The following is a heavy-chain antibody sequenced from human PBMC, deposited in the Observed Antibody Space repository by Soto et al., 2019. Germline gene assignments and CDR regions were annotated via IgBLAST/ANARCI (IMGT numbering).Heavy chain of an antibody. D-gene: IGHD2-2*01. Sequence: GASVKVSCKAYDFSFPSHVISWVRQAPGQGLEWMGWISLYNGNTNYAQQFQGRVTMTTDTSTSAAYMELRSLRSDDTAMYFCASYHLELFRFDYWGQGTLVTVSS. J-gene: IGHJ4*02. CDR3: ASYHLELFRFDY. CDR2: ISLYNGNT. CDR1: DFSFPSHV. V-gene: IGHV1-18*04.